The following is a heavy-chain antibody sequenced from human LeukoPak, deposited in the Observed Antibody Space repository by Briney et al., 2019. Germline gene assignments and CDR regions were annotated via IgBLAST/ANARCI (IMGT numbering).Heavy chain of an antibody. V-gene: IGHV5-51*01. Sequence: GESLKISCKGSGYSINNYWIGWVRQMPGKGLEWMGIIYPADSDIRYSPSSQGQVTISADKSISTAYLQWSSLKASDTAMYYCARLRGIYGDLDYWGQGTLVTVSS. J-gene: IGHJ4*02. CDR3: ARLRGIYGDLDY. D-gene: IGHD4-17*01. CDR1: GYSINNYW. CDR2: IYPADSDI.